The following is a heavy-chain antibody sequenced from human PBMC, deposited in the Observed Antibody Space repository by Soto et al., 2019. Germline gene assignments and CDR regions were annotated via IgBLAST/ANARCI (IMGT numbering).Heavy chain of an antibody. V-gene: IGHV1-69*01. CDR3: AKVKYDRSGYYRNFVY. CDR2: IIPRFGTA. Sequence: QVQLVQSGADVKKPGSSVKVSCKASGGTFSSYAISWVRQAPGQGLDWVGGIIPRFGTANYAQKFQGRVTITADESTSTGYMELSSLRSEDTAMYYCAKVKYDRSGYYRNFVYWGQGTLVTVSS. CDR1: GGTFSSYA. J-gene: IGHJ4*02. D-gene: IGHD3-22*01.